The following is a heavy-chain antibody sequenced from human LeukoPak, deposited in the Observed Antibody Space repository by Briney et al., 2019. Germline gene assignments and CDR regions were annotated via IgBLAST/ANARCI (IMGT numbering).Heavy chain of an antibody. D-gene: IGHD2-2*01. V-gene: IGHV1-8*01. CDR2: MNPNSGNT. J-gene: IGHJ4*02. Sequence: ASVKVSCKASGYTFTSYDINWVRQANGQGLEWMGWMNPNSGNTGYAQKFQGRVTMTRNTSISTAYMELSSLRAEDTAVYYCASLPDIVVVPAAYHPTDYWGQGTLVTVSS. CDR3: ASLPDIVVVPAAYHPTDY. CDR1: GYTFTSYD.